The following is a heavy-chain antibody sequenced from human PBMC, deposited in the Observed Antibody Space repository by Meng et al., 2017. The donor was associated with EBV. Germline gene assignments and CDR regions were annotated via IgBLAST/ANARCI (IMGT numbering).Heavy chain of an antibody. CDR3: ARDLGRGSRGALLDY. J-gene: IGHJ4*02. V-gene: IGHV4-39*07. CDR2: IYYSGST. Sequence: LQGLAPGPVNPWETLPLTCMVSGGSISRSSYYWGWIRQPPGKWLEWIGSIYYSGSTYYNPSLKSRVTISVDTSKNQFSLKLSSVTAADTAVYYCARDLGRGSRGALLDYWGQGTLVTVSS. CDR1: GGSISRSSYY. D-gene: IGHD3-16*01.